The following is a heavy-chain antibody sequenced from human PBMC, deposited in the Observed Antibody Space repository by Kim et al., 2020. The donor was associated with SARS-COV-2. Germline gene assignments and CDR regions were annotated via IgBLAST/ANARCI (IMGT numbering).Heavy chain of an antibody. V-gene: IGHV3-30*04. CDR1: GFTFSSYA. D-gene: IGHD3-16*02. CDR3: ARDSQSGLGELSPGGY. Sequence: LSLTCAASGFTFSSYAMHWVRQAPGKGLEWVAVISYDGSNKYYADSVKGRFTISRDNSKNTLYLQMNSLRAEDTAVYYCARDSQSGLGELSPGGYWG. CDR2: ISYDGSNK. J-gene: IGHJ4*01.